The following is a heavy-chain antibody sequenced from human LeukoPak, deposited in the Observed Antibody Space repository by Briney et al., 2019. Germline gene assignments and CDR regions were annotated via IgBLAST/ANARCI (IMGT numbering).Heavy chain of an antibody. D-gene: IGHD3/OR15-3a*01. J-gene: IGHJ6*03. V-gene: IGHV1-8*01. Sequence: GASVKVSCKASGYTFTSYDVNWVRQATGQGLEWLGWMNPNSGNPGYAQNFQGRVTMTMNTSITTAYMELSSLRSEDTAVYYCARALSWTTESYYYMDVWGKGTTVTVSS. CDR2: MNPNSGNP. CDR1: GYTFTSYD. CDR3: ARALSWTTESYYYMDV.